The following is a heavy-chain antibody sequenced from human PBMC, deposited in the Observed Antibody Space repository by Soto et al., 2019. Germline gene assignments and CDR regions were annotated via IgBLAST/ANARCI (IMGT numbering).Heavy chain of an antibody. Sequence: QVQLVQSGAEVKKPGSSVKVSCKASGGTFSSYAISWVRQAPGQGLEXXXXTXPIFGTATYAQKFQGRVTIAADESTRTAYMELSSLRSEDTAVYYCAMLEDGRDGYNYYYYYGMDVWGQGTTVTVSS. V-gene: IGHV1-69*12. J-gene: IGHJ6*02. CDR2: TXPIFGTA. CDR1: GGTFSSYA. D-gene: IGHD5-12*01. CDR3: AMLEDGRDGYNYYYYYGMDV.